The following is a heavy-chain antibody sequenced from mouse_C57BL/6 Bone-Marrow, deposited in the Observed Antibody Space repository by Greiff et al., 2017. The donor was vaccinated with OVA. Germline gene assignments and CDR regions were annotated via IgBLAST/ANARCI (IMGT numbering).Heavy chain of an antibody. Sequence: VQLQQSGAELVRPGASVKLSCTASGFNIKDDYMHWVKQRPEQGLEWIGWIDPGNGDTEYASKFQGKATITADTSSNTAYLQLSSLTSEDTAVYYCTPYYSTTMDYWGQETSVTVSS. J-gene: IGHJ4*01. CDR2: IDPGNGDT. V-gene: IGHV14-4*01. CDR3: TPYYSTTMDY. D-gene: IGHD2-5*01. CDR1: GFNIKDDY.